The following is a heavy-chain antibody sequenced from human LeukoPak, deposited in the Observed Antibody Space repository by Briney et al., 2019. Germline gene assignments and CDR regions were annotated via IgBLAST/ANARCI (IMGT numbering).Heavy chain of an antibody. CDR1: GFTFSSYG. CDR3: AKGGLSRPFDI. CDR2: IWYDGSNK. Sequence: GRSLRLSCAASGFTFSSYGMHWVRQAPGKGLEWVAVIWYDGSNKYYADSVKGRFTISRDNSKNTLYLQMNSLRAEDTAVYYCAKGGLSRPFDIWGQGTLVTVSS. J-gene: IGHJ3*02. D-gene: IGHD6-13*01. V-gene: IGHV3-33*06.